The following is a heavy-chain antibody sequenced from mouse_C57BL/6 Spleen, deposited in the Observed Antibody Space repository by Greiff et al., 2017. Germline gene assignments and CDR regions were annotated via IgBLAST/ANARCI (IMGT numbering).Heavy chain of an antibody. J-gene: IGHJ2*01. D-gene: IGHD2-3*01. V-gene: IGHV1-72*01. CDR2: IGPNTGGN. CDR1: GYTFTSYW. Sequence: QVQLQQPGAELVKPGASVKLSCKASGYTFTSYWMHWVQQSPGRGLEWIGSIGPNTGGNTSNEKSKCKATLTVDKPSSTAYMQLSSLTSEDSAVYYCARWLLSYYFDYWGQGTTLTVSS. CDR3: ARWLLSYYFDY.